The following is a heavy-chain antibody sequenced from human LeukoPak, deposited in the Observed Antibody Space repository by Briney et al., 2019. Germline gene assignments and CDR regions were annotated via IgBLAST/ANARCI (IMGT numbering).Heavy chain of an antibody. Sequence: GGSLRLSCAASGFTFSIYIMTWVRQAPGMGLEWVSSISSNGNYIYYTDSVKGRFTISRDNAKNSLYLQMNSLRAEDTAVYYCERDYPGAAAHDYWGQGTLVTVSS. J-gene: IGHJ4*02. CDR2: ISSNGNYI. CDR3: ERDYPGAAAHDY. V-gene: IGHV3-21*01. CDR1: GFTFSIYI. D-gene: IGHD6-13*01.